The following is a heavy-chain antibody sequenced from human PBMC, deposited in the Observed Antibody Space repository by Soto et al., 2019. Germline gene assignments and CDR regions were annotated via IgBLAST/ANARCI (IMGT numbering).Heavy chain of an antibody. CDR1: GYTFTSYG. CDR2: ISAYNGNT. J-gene: IGHJ4*02. D-gene: IGHD3-3*01. Sequence: ASVKVSCKASGYTFTSYGISWVRQAPGQGLGWMGWISAYNGNTNYAQKLQGRVTMTTDTSTSTAYMELRSLRSDDTAVYYCARGLRSYDFWSGYYPVDYWGQGTLVTVSS. V-gene: IGHV1-18*04. CDR3: ARGLRSYDFWSGYYPVDY.